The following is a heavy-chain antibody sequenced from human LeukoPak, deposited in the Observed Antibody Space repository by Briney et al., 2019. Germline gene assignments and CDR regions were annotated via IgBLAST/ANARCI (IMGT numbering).Heavy chain of an antibody. D-gene: IGHD2-8*01. CDR3: AAWCMLYSLYYFDY. J-gene: IGHJ4*02. CDR2: IYYSGST. CDR1: GGSISSGGYY. Sequence: SETLSLTCTVSGGSISSGGYYWSWIRQHPGKGLEWIGYIYYSGSTYYNPSLKSRVTISVDTSKNQFSLKLSSVTAADTAVYYCAAWCMLYSLYYFDYWGQGTLVTVSS. V-gene: IGHV4-31*03.